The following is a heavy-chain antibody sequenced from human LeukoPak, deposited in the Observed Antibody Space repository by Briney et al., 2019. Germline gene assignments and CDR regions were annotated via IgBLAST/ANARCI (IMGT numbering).Heavy chain of an antibody. D-gene: IGHD2-2*01. J-gene: IGHJ3*02. CDR3: ARVVVVPAARGRPDAFDI. CDR2: IKHSGST. V-gene: IGHV4-34*01. Sequence: SETLSLTCAVYGGSFSGYYWSWIRQPPGKGLEWIGEIKHSGSTNYNPSLKSRVTISVDTSKNQFSLKLSSVTAADTAVYYCARVVVVPAARGRPDAFDIWGQGTMVTVSS. CDR1: GGSFSGYY.